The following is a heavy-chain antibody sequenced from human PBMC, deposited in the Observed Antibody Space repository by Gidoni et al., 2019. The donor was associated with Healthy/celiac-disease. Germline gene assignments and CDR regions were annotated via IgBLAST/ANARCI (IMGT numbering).Heavy chain of an antibody. Sequence: EVQLVESGGGLVQPGRSLRLSCTASGFPFGDYAMSWVRHAPGKGLEWVGFIRSKAYGGTTEYAASVKGRFTISRDDSKSIAYLQMNSLKTEDTAVYYCTRMRYCSGGSCFDYWGQGTLVTVSS. J-gene: IGHJ4*02. CDR2: IRSKAYGGTT. CDR3: TRMRYCSGGSCFDY. D-gene: IGHD2-15*01. CDR1: GFPFGDYA. V-gene: IGHV3-49*04.